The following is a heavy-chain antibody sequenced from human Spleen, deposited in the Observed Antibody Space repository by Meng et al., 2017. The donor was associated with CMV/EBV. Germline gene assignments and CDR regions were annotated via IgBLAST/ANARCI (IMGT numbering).Heavy chain of an antibody. Sequence: GGSLRLSCAASGFTFSSYEMHWVRQTPGKGLEWLSCITSRGSAIYYADSVRGRFTISRDNAKNSLYLQMNNLRFEDTAVYYCARDVPFDGYGYSWGPGTLVTVSS. CDR2: ITSRGSAI. D-gene: IGHD5-18*01. CDR1: GFTFSSYE. V-gene: IGHV3-48*03. CDR3: ARDVPFDGYGYS. J-gene: IGHJ4*02.